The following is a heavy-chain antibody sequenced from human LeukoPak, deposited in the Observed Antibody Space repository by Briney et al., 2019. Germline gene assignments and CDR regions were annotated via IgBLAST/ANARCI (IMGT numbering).Heavy chain of an antibody. CDR1: GGSISNYY. D-gene: IGHD2-15*01. Sequence: SETLSLTCTVSGGSISNYYWSWIRQPPGKGLEWIGYIYYSGSTNYNPSLKSRVTISVDTSKNQFSLKLSSVTAADTAVYYCARDRDKFDYWGQGTLVTVSS. J-gene: IGHJ4*02. CDR2: IYYSGST. V-gene: IGHV4-59*01. CDR3: ARDRDKFDY.